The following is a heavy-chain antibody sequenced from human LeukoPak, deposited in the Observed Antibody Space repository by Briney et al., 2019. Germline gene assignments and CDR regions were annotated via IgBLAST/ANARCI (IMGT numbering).Heavy chain of an antibody. Sequence: GGSLRLSCAASGFMFSSNWMSWVRLAPGKGLEWVANIKEDGTETYYVDSVKGRFTISRDNAKNSLYLQMNSLRVEGTAVYYCAKEGRSLQTYWGQGTLVTVSS. D-gene: IGHD5-24*01. CDR3: AKEGRSLQTY. CDR1: GFMFSSNW. V-gene: IGHV3-7*03. J-gene: IGHJ4*02. CDR2: IKEDGTET.